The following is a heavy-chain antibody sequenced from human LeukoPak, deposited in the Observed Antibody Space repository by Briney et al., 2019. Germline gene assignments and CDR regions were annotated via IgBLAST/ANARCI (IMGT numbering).Heavy chain of an antibody. CDR3: ATLRRNYYGSGSYLSFDY. Sequence: SETLSLTCAVYGGSFSGYYWSWIRQPPGKGLEWIGEINHSGSTNYNPSLKSRVTISVDTSKNQLSLKLSSVTAADTAVYYCATLRRNYYGSGSYLSFDYWGQGTLVTVSS. D-gene: IGHD3-10*01. V-gene: IGHV4-34*01. CDR2: INHSGST. CDR1: GGSFSGYY. J-gene: IGHJ4*02.